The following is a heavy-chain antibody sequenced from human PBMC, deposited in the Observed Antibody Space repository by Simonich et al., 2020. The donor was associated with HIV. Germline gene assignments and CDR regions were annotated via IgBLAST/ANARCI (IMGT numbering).Heavy chain of an antibody. V-gene: IGHV4-38-2*01. CDR1: GYSISSGYY. CDR3: YGDYGEYYFDH. D-gene: IGHD4-17*01. CDR2: IYLSGST. J-gene: IGHJ4*02. Sequence: QVQLQESGPGLVKPSETLSLTCAVSGYSISSGYYWGWIRQPPGKGLEWIGSIYLSGSTYYTPSLKSRVTSSVDTSKNQFSLKMSSLTAADTAVYYCYGDYGEYYFDHWSQGTLVTVSS.